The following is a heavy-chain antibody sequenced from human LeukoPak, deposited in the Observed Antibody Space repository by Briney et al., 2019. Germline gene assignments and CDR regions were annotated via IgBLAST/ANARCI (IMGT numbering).Heavy chain of an antibody. V-gene: IGHV1-46*01. CDR3: ARAGYGDYGIDY. Sequence: GASVKVSCKTSGYTFTSNYLHWVRQAPGQGLEWMGIINPSGGSTCYAQKFQGRVTMTRDTSTSTVYMELSSLRSEDTAVYYCARAGYGDYGIDYWGQGTLVTVSS. D-gene: IGHD4-17*01. J-gene: IGHJ4*02. CDR1: GYTFTSNY. CDR2: INPSGGST.